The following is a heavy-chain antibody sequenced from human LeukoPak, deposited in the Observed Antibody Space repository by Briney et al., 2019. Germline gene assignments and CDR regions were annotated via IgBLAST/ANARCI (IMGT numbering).Heavy chain of an antibody. D-gene: IGHD3-10*01. CDR3: ARGRGYYGSGSPYYYMDV. V-gene: IGHV4-59*01. CDR1: GGSISSYY. Sequence: PSETLSLTCTVSGGSISSYYWSWIRQPPGKGLEWFGYIYYSGSTNYNPSLKSRVTISVDTSKNQFSLKLSSVTAADTAVYYCARGRGYYGSGSPYYYMDVWGKETTVTISS. CDR2: IYYSGST. J-gene: IGHJ6*03.